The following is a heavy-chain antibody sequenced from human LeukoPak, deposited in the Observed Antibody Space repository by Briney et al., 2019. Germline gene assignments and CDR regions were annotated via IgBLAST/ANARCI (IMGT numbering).Heavy chain of an antibody. CDR3: AIMHGYYDGSGYWVQ. V-gene: IGHV3-23*01. J-gene: IGHJ4*02. CDR1: GFTYSSYA. D-gene: IGHD3-22*01. CDR2: ISGSGGST. Sequence: PGGSLRLSCTASGFTYSSYAINWVRQAPGKGLEWVSGISGSGGSTSYADSVKGRFTISRDNPRNTLYMQMNSLRDEDTAVYYCAIMHGYYDGSGYWVQWGQGTLVTVSS.